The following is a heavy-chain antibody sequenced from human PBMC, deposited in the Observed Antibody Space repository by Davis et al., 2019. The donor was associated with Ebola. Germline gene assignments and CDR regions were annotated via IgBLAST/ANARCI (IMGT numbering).Heavy chain of an antibody. CDR3: ARGYDFWSGYYEGCDY. J-gene: IGHJ4*02. V-gene: IGHV1-69*05. CDR1: GGTFSSYA. D-gene: IGHD3-3*01. Sequence: SVKVSCKASGGTFSSYAISWVRQAPGQGFEWMGGIIPIFGTANYAQKLQGRVTMTTDTSTSTAYMELRSLRSDDTAGYYCARGYDFWSGYYEGCDYWGQGTLVTVSS. CDR2: IIPIFGTA.